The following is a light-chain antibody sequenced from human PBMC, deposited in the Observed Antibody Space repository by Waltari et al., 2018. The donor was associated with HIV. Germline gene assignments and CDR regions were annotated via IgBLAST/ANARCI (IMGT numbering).Light chain of an antibody. V-gene: IGKV1-33*01. Sequence: DIQMTQSPSSLSASIGDRVTITCQASQDISNYLNWYQQKPGKAPKLLINDASNLERGVPSRFTGSGSGTDFSFTINSLQPEDIATYYCQQYDNLPHTSGQGTKLEIK. J-gene: IGKJ2*01. CDR3: QQYDNLPHT. CDR2: DAS. CDR1: QDISNY.